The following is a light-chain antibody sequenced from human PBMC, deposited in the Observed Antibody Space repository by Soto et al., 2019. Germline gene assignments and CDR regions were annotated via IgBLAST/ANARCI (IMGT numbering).Light chain of an antibody. CDR2: DVS. V-gene: IGLV2-11*01. CDR3: GSHAGGSSWV. CDR1: SGNVGAYDR. J-gene: IGLJ3*02. Sequence: QSVLTQPRSVSGSPGQSVTISCTGTSGNVGAYDRVSWYQHHPTKAPKLIIYDVSDRPSGVPYRFSGSKSGSTASLSISGLQAEDEADYYCGSHAGGSSWVFGGGTKLTVL.